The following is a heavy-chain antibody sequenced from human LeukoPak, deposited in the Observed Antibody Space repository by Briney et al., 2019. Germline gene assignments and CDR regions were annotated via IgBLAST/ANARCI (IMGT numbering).Heavy chain of an antibody. J-gene: IGHJ4*02. CDR2: ISGSGGST. CDR3: AQDRFYDILTRNQMRRPSYY. D-gene: IGHD3-9*01. CDR1: GFTFTSYG. V-gene: IGHV3-23*01. Sequence: GGSLRLSCAASGFTFTSYGMSWVRQAPGKGLEWVSSISGSGGSTYYADSVRGRFTISRDNSKNTLHLQMNSLRAEDTAVYLCAQDRFYDILTRNQMRRPSYYWGQGSLVTVSS.